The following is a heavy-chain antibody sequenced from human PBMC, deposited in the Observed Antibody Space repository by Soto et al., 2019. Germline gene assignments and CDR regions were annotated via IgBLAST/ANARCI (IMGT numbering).Heavy chain of an antibody. CDR2: IYYSGST. CDR3: ARARGGTVTSYRYFDL. D-gene: IGHD4-17*01. Sequence: PSETLSLTCTVSGGSISSGDYYWSWIRQPPGKGLEWIGYIYYSGSTYYNPSLKSRVTISVDTSKNQFSLKLSSVTAADTTVYYCARARGGTVTSYRYFDLWGRGTLVTVSS. CDR1: GGSISSGDYY. V-gene: IGHV4-30-4*01. J-gene: IGHJ2*01.